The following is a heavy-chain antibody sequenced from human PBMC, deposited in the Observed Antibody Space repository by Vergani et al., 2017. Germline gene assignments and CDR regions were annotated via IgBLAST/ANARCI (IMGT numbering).Heavy chain of an antibody. J-gene: IGHJ4*02. Sequence: VQLVESGGGVVQPGRSLRLSCAASGFTFSSYAMHWVRQAPGKGLEWVAVISYDGSNKYYADSVKGRFTISRDNSKNTLYLQMNSLRAEDTAVYYCAKGGLASYYYDSSGHFDYWGQGTLVTVSS. D-gene: IGHD3-22*01. CDR3: AKGGLASYYYDSSGHFDY. CDR1: GFTFSSYA. V-gene: IGHV3-30-3*01. CDR2: ISYDGSNK.